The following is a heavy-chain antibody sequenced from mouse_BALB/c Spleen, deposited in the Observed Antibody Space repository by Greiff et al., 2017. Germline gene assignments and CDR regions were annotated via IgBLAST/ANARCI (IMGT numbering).Heavy chain of an antibody. CDR3: ARSEVDYDWFAY. V-gene: IGHV3-2*02. Sequence: EVMLVESGPGLVKPSQSLSLTCTVTGYSITSDYAWNWIRQFPGNKLEWMGYISYSGSTSYNPSLKSRISITRDTSKNQFFLQLNSVTTEDTATYYCARSEVDYDWFAYWGQGTLVTVSA. CDR1: GYSITSDYA. CDR2: ISYSGST. D-gene: IGHD2-4*01. J-gene: IGHJ3*01.